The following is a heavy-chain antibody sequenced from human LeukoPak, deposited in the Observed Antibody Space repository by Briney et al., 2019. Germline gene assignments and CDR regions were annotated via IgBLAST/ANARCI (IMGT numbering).Heavy chain of an antibody. CDR3: ARRVAGLECFDY. D-gene: IGHD6-19*01. CDR2: IYPGDSDT. Sequence: GESLKISCKGSGYRFTNYWIVWVRQMPGKGLEWMGIIYPGDSDTRYSPSFQGQVTISADKSINTAYLQWSSLKASDTALYYCARRVAGLECFDYWGQGTLVTVSS. CDR1: GYRFTNYW. J-gene: IGHJ4*02. V-gene: IGHV5-51*01.